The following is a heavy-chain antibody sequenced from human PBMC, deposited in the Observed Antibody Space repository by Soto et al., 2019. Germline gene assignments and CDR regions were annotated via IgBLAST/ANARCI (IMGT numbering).Heavy chain of an antibody. CDR2: IDPSDSYT. V-gene: IGHV5-10-1*01. CDR1: GYSFTNYW. CDR3: ARLPPPPPYYYYGMDV. J-gene: IGHJ6*02. Sequence: PGKSLKISCKGSGYSFTNYWISWVRQMPGKGLEWMGRIDPSDSYTNYSPSFQGHVTISADKSISTAYLQWSSLKASDTAMYYCARLPPPPPYYYYGMDVWGQGTTVTVSS.